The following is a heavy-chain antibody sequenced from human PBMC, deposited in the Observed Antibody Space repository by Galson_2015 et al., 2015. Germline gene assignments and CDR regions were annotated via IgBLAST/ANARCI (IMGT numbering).Heavy chain of an antibody. CDR2: ISYDGSNK. D-gene: IGHD5-12*01. CDR3: AKDPYSGYDDYYYGMDV. Sequence: SLRLSCAASGFTFSSYGMHWVRQAPGKGLEWVAVISYDGSNKYYADSVKGRFTISRDNSKNTLYLQMNSLRAEDTAVYYCAKDPYSGYDDYYYGMDVWGQGTTVTVSS. V-gene: IGHV3-30*18. J-gene: IGHJ6*02. CDR1: GFTFSSYG.